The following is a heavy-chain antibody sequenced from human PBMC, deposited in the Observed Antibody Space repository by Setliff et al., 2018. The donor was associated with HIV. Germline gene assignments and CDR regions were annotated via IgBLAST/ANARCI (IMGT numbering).Heavy chain of an antibody. J-gene: IGHJ4*02. CDR2: IYTSGST. Sequence: KPSETLSLTCTVSGGSISSSSYYWSWIRQPAGKGLEWIGRIYTSGSTTYNPSLKSRVTMSLDTSKNQFSLTLSSVTAVDTAVYYCARFCRGGSCPDYWGQGTLVTVSS. CDR1: GGSISSSSYY. CDR3: ARFCRGGSCPDY. D-gene: IGHD2-15*01. V-gene: IGHV4-61*02.